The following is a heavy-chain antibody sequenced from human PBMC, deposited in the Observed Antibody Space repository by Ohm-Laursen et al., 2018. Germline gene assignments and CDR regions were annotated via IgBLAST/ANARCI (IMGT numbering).Heavy chain of an antibody. V-gene: IGHV1-69*06. D-gene: IGHD3-22*01. J-gene: IGHJ4*02. CDR2: IIPIFGTA. CDR3: ARSEYYYDSSGYGY. CDR1: GGTFSSYT. Sequence: EASVKVSCKASGGTFSSYTFSWVRQAPGQGLEWMGEIIPIFGTANYAQKFQGRVTITADKSTSTAYMELSSLRSEDTAVYYCARSEYYYDSSGYGYWGQGTLVTVSS.